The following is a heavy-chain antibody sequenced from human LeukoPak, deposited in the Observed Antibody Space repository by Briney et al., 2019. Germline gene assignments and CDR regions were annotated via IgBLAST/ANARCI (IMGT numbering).Heavy chain of an antibody. CDR2: INEDRSKK. J-gene: IGHJ4*02. CDR1: GFTFVSYW. CDR3: ARDGRDGYIDY. D-gene: IGHD5-24*01. V-gene: IGHV3-7*01. Sequence: GGSLRLSCEASGFTFVSYWMSWVRQAPGKGLEWVANINEDRSKKYYVDSVKGRFTISRDNAKNSLYLQLNSLRAEDTAVYYCARDGRDGYIDYWGQGTLVTVSS.